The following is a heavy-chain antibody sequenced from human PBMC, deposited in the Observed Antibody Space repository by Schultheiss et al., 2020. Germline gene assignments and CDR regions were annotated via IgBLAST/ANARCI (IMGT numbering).Heavy chain of an antibody. CDR3: ARDHRWFGDYYGMDV. V-gene: IGHV3-23*01. D-gene: IGHD3-10*01. CDR2: ISGSGGST. Sequence: GGSLRLSCAASGFTFSSYAMSWVRQAPGKGLEWVSAISGSGGSTYYADSVKGRFTISRDKSKNTLYLQMNSLRAEDTAVYYCARDHRWFGDYYGMDVWGQGTTVTVSS. J-gene: IGHJ6*02. CDR1: GFTFSSYA.